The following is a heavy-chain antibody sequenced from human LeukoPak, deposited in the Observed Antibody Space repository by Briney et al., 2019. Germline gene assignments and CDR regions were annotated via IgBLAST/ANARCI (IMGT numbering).Heavy chain of an antibody. CDR2: TYYRSKWNN. D-gene: IGHD2-15*01. CDR3: AKDESGSVGWFDP. V-gene: IGHV6-1*01. Sequence: SQTLSLTCAISGDIVSRNSAAWNWIRQSPSRGLEWLGRTYYRSKWNNDYAVSVKSRISINPDTAKNQFSLQLNSVTPEDTAVYYCAKDESGSVGWFDPWGQGTLVTVSS. J-gene: IGHJ5*02. CDR1: GDIVSRNSAA.